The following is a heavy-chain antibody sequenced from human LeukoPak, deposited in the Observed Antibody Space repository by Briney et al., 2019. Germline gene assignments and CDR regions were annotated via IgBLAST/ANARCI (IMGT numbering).Heavy chain of an antibody. V-gene: IGHV4-59*01. D-gene: IGHD6-13*01. Sequence: PSETLSLTCTVSGGSISSYYWSWIRQPPGKGLEWIGYIYYSGSTNYNPSLKSRVTISVDTSKNQFSLKLSSVTAADTAVYYCGGEQQLVHYWGQGTLVTVSS. CDR1: GGSISSYY. CDR2: IYYSGST. J-gene: IGHJ4*02. CDR3: GGEQQLVHY.